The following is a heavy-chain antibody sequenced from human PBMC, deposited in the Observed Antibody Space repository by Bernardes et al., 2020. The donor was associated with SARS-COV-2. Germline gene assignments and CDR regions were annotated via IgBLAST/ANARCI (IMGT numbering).Heavy chain of an antibody. J-gene: IGHJ6*02. Sequence: ASVKVSCKASGYTFTVYDMHWVRQAPGQGLEWMGWISPNSGVTKYAQKFQGRVTMTRDTSISTFYMDLARLRSDDTATYYCARAPPPFYFYGLDFWGQGTTVTVSS. CDR1: GYTFTVYD. V-gene: IGHV1-2*02. CDR2: ISPNSGVT. CDR3: ARAPPPFYFYGLDF.